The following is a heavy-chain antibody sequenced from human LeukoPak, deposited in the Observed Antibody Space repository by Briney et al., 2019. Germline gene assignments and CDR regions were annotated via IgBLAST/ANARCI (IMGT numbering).Heavy chain of an antibody. V-gene: IGHV3-23*01. CDR3: AKRDSSGSYPYYFDY. CDR2: IGGSDGST. CDR1: GFTFSTHA. Sequence: GGSLRLSCVASGFTFSTHAMNWVRLAPGKGLEWVSAIGGSDGSTYYADSVKGRFTISRDNSKDTLYLQMNSLRVEDTATYYCAKRDSSGSYPYYFDYWGQGTLVTISS. J-gene: IGHJ4*02. D-gene: IGHD3-22*01.